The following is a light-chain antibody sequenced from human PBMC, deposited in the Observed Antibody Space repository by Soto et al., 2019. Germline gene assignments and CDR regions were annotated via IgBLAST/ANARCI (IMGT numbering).Light chain of an antibody. Sequence: QSVLTQPRSLSGSPGQSVTISCTGTSSDVGGYNFVSWYQQHPGKAPKLMIYDVRKRPPGVPDRFSGSKSGNTASLTISGLQADDEADYYCCSYAGSYSYVFGSGTKVTVL. J-gene: IGLJ1*01. CDR3: CSYAGSYSYV. CDR2: DVR. V-gene: IGLV2-11*01. CDR1: SSDVGGYNF.